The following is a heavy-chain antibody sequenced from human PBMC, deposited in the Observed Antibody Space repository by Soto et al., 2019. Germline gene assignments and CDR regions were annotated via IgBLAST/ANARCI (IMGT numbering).Heavy chain of an antibody. V-gene: IGHV1-46*01. CDR1: GYTFSSYY. CDR2: INPSGGST. CDR3: ARELIGKAVRRTHYGMDV. D-gene: IGHD6-6*01. Sequence: QVQLVQSGAEVKKPGASVKVSCKASGYTFSSYYMEWVRQAPGQGLEWMGIINPSGGSTSHAQKFQGRVTMTSDTSTNTVYMELSSLRSEDTAVYYCARELIGKAVRRTHYGMDVWGQGTTVTVSS. J-gene: IGHJ6*02.